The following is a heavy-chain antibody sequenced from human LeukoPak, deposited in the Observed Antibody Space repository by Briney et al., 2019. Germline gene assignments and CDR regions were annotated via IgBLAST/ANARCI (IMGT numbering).Heavy chain of an antibody. Sequence: SETLSLTCTVSGGSISSSSYYWGWIRQPPGKGLEWIGSIYYSGSTYYNPSLKSRVTISVDTSKNQFSLKLSSVTAADTAVYCCARLVRYDSSGYYYYFDYWGQGTLVTVSS. V-gene: IGHV4-39*01. CDR3: ARLVRYDSSGYYYYFDY. CDR2: IYYSGST. J-gene: IGHJ4*02. D-gene: IGHD3-22*01. CDR1: GGSISSSSYY.